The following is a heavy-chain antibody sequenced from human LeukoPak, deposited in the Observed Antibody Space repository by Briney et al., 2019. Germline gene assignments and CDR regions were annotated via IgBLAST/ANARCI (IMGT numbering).Heavy chain of an antibody. J-gene: IGHJ4*02. D-gene: IGHD3-22*01. V-gene: IGHV3-23*01. CDR2: ISGSGGST. Sequence: GGSLRLSCAASGFTFSSYAMSWVRRAPGKGLEWVSAISGSGGSTYYADSVKGRFTISRDNSKNTLYLQMNSLRAEDTAVYYCAKDIATRLLLGLGFFDYWGQGTLVTVSS. CDR1: GFTFSSYA. CDR3: AKDIATRLLLGLGFFDY.